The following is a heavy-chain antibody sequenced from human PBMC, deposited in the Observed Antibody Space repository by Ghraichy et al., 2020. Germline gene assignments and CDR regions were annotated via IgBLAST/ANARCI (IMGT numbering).Heavy chain of an antibody. V-gene: IGHV4-30-2*01. CDR2: IYHSGNT. CDR3: ARAPYDDDGFYDDGFDI. D-gene: IGHD3-22*01. CDR1: GGSISSGSYS. Sequence: SETLSLTWAVSGGSISSGSYSWSWIRQPPGKGLEWIGYIYHSGNTYYNPSLKSRVTISLDSSKNQFSLKLSSVTAADTAVYYCARAPYDDDGFYDDGFDIWGQGTMFTVSS. J-gene: IGHJ3*02.